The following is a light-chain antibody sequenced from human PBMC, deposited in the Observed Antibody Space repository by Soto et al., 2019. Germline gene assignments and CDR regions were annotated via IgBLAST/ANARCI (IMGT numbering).Light chain of an antibody. CDR3: QQSYSTHMTWT. CDR1: QSISSY. V-gene: IGKV1-39*01. Sequence: DIQMTQSPSSLSASVGDRVTITCRASQSISSYLNWYQQKPGKAPKLLIYAASSLQSGVPSRFSGSGSGTDFTLTISSLQPEDFATYYCQQSYSTHMTWTFGQGTKVDIK. CDR2: AAS. J-gene: IGKJ1*01.